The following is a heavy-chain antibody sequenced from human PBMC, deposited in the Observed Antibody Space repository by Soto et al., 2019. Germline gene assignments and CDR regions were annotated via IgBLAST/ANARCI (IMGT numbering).Heavy chain of an antibody. J-gene: IGHJ6*02. CDR3: ARELLFLEWLLSPGGMEV. CDR2: IYYSGST. CDR1: GGSISSGDYY. V-gene: IGHV4-30-4*01. Sequence: SETLSLTCTVSGGSISSGDYYWSWIRQPPGKGLDWIGYIYYSGSTYYNPSLKSRVTISVDPSKNQFSLKLSSVTAADTAVYYCARELLFLEWLLSPGGMEVWGQGTTVTVSS. D-gene: IGHD3-3*01.